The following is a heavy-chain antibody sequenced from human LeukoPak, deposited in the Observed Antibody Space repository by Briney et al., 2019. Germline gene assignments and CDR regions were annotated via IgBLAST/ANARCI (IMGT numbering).Heavy chain of an antibody. Sequence: SGTLSLTCAVSGYSISSGYYWGWIRQPPGKGLEWIGSIYHSGSTYYNPSLKSRVTISVDTSKNQFSLKLSSVTAADTAVYYCARDSISYDPWGQGTLVTVSS. CDR2: IYHSGST. CDR3: ARDSISYDP. D-gene: IGHD2-2*01. CDR1: GYSISSGYY. V-gene: IGHV4-38-2*02. J-gene: IGHJ5*02.